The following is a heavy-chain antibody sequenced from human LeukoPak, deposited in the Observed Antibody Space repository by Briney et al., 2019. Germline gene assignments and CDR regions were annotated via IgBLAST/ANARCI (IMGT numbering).Heavy chain of an antibody. CDR3: ARGLPYYYDSSGYYPLSY. V-gene: IGHV3-33*01. CDR1: GFTFSSYG. J-gene: IGHJ4*02. CDR2: IWYDGSNK. Sequence: GGSLRLSCAASGFTFSSYGMHWVRQAPGKGLEWVAVIWYDGSNKYYADSVKGRFTISRDNSKNTLYLQMNSLRAEDTAVYYCARGLPYYYDSSGYYPLSYWGQGTLVTVFS. D-gene: IGHD3-22*01.